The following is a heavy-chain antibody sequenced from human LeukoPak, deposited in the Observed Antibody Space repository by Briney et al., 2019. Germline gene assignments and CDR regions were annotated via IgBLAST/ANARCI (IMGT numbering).Heavy chain of an antibody. D-gene: IGHD3-22*01. Sequence: SVKVSCKASGGTFSSYAISWGRQAPGQGLEWMGRIIPIFGTANYAQKFQGRVTITTDESTSTAYMELSSLRSEDTAVYYCASNPHPYYYDSSGYYLGFDYWGQGTLVTVSS. CDR1: GGTFSSYA. V-gene: IGHV1-69*05. CDR3: ASNPHPYYYDSSGYYLGFDY. J-gene: IGHJ4*02. CDR2: IIPIFGTA.